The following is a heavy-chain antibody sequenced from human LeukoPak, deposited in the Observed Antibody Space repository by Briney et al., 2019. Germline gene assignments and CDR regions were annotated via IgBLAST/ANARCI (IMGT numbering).Heavy chain of an antibody. CDR3: ARGNYGSGSYYVVDFDY. CDR2: IYHTGNT. CDR1: NDSIRNYY. J-gene: IGHJ4*02. D-gene: IGHD3-10*01. V-gene: IGHV4-59*01. Sequence: SETLSLTCSVSNDSIRNYYWSWIRQPPGKALEWIGYIYHTGNTNYNPSLKSRLTMSIDTSKNQFSLNLNSVTAADTAVYYCARGNYGSGSYYVVDFDYWGQGTLVTVSS.